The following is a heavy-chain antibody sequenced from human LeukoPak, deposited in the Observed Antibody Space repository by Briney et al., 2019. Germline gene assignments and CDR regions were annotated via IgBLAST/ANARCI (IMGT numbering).Heavy chain of an antibody. CDR1: NGFDSYY. CDR2: ITYRGSG. V-gene: IGHV4-34*01. J-gene: IGHJ4*02. D-gene: IGHD2-21*02. Sequence: NPSETLSPTCAVYNGFDSYYMTIVRQPPGKGLEWVGEITYRGSGNYNPSLKGRATISINVSQRQFSLSLRSVTAADTATYYCGVYGGDWRFDFWGQGTPITVSS. CDR3: GVYGGDWRFDF.